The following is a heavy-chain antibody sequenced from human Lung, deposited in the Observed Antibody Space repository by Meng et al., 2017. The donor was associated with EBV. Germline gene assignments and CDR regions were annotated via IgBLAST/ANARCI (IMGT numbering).Heavy chain of an antibody. D-gene: IGHD6-13*01. J-gene: IGHJ4*02. Sequence: QVQLVQSGAEVKKPGASLKVSCKASGYTFTGYYMHWVRQAPGQGLEWMGWINPNSGGTNYAQKFQGWVTMTRDTSISTAYMELSRLRSDDTAVYYCARDWEGSWAVFDYWGQGTLGTVS. CDR3: ARDWEGSWAVFDY. CDR2: INPNSGGT. V-gene: IGHV1-2*04. CDR1: GYTFTGYY.